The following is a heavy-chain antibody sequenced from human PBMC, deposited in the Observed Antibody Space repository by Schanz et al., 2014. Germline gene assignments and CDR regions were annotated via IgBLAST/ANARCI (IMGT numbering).Heavy chain of an antibody. CDR1: GFSFSTYA. CDR3: ARDEGRDGYNLAFDV. J-gene: IGHJ3*01. V-gene: IGHV3-30*04. CDR2: ISKDGSSK. Sequence: QVQLVESGGGVVQPGRSLRLSCAASGFSFSTYAIHWVRQAPGKGLEWVAVISKDGSSKYSADSVKGRFTISRDNSKNTLFLQMNSLRPDDTAVYYCARDEGRDGYNLAFDVWGQGTLVTVSS. D-gene: IGHD5-12*01.